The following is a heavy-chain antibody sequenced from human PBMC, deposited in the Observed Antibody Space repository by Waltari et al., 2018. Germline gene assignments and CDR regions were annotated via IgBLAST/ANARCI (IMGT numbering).Heavy chain of an antibody. V-gene: IGHV3-30*07. J-gene: IGHJ4*02. CDR1: GFTFSSHA. CDR3: ARDGPLQIQSWYSFDY. Sequence: QVQLVESGGGVVHPGRSLRLSCEASGFTFSSHAMHWVRQAPGKGLEWVAGISYDGSDEYYADSVRGRFTISRDDSKDTVNLQMNSLRPEDTAVYYCARDGPLQIQSWYSFDYWGQGTLVTVSS. D-gene: IGHD5-18*01. CDR2: ISYDGSDE.